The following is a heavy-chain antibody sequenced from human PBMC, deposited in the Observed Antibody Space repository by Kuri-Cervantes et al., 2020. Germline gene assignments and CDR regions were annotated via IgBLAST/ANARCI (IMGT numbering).Heavy chain of an antibody. J-gene: IGHJ6*02. CDR1: GYTFTGYY. V-gene: IGHV1-2*02. CDR3: ANQPPQRRVIPDYYGMDV. Sequence: ASVKVSCKASGYTFTGYYMHWVRQAPGQGLEWMGWINPNSGGTNYAQKLQGRVTMTRDTSISTAYMELSRLRSDDTAVYYCANQPPQRRVIPDYYGMDVWGQGTTVTVSS. D-gene: IGHD3-10*01. CDR2: INPNSGGT.